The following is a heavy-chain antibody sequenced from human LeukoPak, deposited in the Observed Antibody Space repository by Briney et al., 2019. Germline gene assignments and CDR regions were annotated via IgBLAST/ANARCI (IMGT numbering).Heavy chain of an antibody. CDR3: ARVKGY. CDR1: GFTFSTYA. CDR2: ISYDGSNK. V-gene: IGHV3-30-3*01. J-gene: IGHJ4*02. Sequence: PGGSLRLSCAASGFTFSTYAMTWVRQAPGKGLEWVAVISYDGSNKYYADSVKGRFTISRDNSKNTLYLQMNSLRAEDTAVYYCARVKGYWGQGTLVTVSS.